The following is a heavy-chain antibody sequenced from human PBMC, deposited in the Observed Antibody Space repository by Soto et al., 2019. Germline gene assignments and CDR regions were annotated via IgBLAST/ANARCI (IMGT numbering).Heavy chain of an antibody. CDR2: IKQDGSEK. V-gene: IGHV3-7*01. D-gene: IGHD2-15*01. CDR3: ARVGSLVVVAATELPYYYYMDV. CDR1: GFTFSSYW. J-gene: IGHJ6*03. Sequence: EVQLVESGGGLVQPGGSLRLSCAASGFTFSSYWMSWVRQAPGKGLEWVANIKQDGSEKYYVDSVKGRFTISRDNAKNSLDLQINSLRAEDTAVYYCARVGSLVVVAATELPYYYYMDVWGKGTTVTVSS.